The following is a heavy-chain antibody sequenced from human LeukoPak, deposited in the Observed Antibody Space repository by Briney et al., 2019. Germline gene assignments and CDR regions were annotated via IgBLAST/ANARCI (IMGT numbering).Heavy chain of an antibody. CDR3: ARIMIRGAPSDN. D-gene: IGHD3-10*01. Sequence: GESLRLSCAASGFTFNTYALHRVRQAPGKGLEFVSAISSNGASTYYANSVKGRFTISRDNSKNTLYLQMGSLRAEDMAMYYCARIMIRGAPSDNWGQGTLVTVSS. CDR1: GFTFNTYA. J-gene: IGHJ4*02. CDR2: ISSNGAST. V-gene: IGHV3-64*01.